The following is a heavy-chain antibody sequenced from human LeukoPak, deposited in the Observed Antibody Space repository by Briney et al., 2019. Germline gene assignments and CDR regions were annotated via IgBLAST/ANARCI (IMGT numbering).Heavy chain of an antibody. Sequence: ASVKVSCKASGYTFTSYYMHWVRQAPGQGLEWMGIINPSGGSTSYAQKFQGRVTMTRDTSISTAYMELSSLTSDDTAVYFCARMNFYDSSGRIDFWGQGALVTVSS. CDR3: ARMNFYDSSGRIDF. CDR1: GYTFTSYY. J-gene: IGHJ4*02. CDR2: INPSGGST. V-gene: IGHV1-46*01. D-gene: IGHD3-22*01.